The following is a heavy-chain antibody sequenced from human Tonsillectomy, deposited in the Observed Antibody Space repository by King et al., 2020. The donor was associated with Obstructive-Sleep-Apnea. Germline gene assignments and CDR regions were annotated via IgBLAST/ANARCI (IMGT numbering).Heavy chain of an antibody. CDR3: ARSTVFGLLIYYGMDV. CDR2: IDSDGSST. Sequence: VQLVESGGGLVQPGGSLRLSCAASGLTFYSYWMHWVRQAPGKGLVWVSRIDSDGSSTSYADSVKGRFTISRDNAKNTLYLQMNSLRAEDTAVYYCARSTVFGLLIYYGMDVWGQGTTVTVSS. D-gene: IGHD3/OR15-3a*01. V-gene: IGHV3-74*01. J-gene: IGHJ6*02. CDR1: GLTFYSYW.